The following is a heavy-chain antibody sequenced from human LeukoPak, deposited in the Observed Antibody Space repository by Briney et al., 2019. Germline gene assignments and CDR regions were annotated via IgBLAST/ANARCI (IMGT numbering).Heavy chain of an antibody. CDR3: ARGARWAYYFDY. V-gene: IGHV3-11*01. D-gene: IGHD4-23*01. CDR2: ISTTDNTI. CDR1: GFTFSDYY. Sequence: GGSLRLSCAASGFTFSDYYMSWIRQAPGKGLEWLSYISTTDNTIQYAGSVKGRFTISRDNAKNSLYLQMNSLRAEDSATYYCARGARWAYYFDYWGQGFLVTVSS. J-gene: IGHJ4*02.